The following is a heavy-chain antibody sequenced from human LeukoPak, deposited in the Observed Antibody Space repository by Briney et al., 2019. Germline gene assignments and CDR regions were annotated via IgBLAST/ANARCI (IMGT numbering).Heavy chain of an antibody. D-gene: IGHD2-2*01. CDR2: IYYSGST. CDR3: ARGHCRSTSCPFDY. CDR1: GGSISSGDYY. Sequence: KPSQTLSLTCIVSGGSISSGDYYWSWIRQPPGKGLEWIGYIYYSGSTYYNPSLKSRVTISVDTSKNQFSLKLSSVTAADTAVHYCARGHCRSTSCPFDYWGQGTLVTVSS. J-gene: IGHJ4*02. V-gene: IGHV4-30-4*01.